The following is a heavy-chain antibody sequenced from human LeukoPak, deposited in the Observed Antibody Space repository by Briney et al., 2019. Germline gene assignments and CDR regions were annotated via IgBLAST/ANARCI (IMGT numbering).Heavy chain of an antibody. V-gene: IGHV1-18*04. CDR2: ISTYNGNT. J-gene: IGHJ4*02. D-gene: IGHD3-10*01. CDR1: GYTFVSYG. CDR3: ARGSYYYGSGDY. Sequence: ASVKVSCKASGYTFVSYGITWVRQAPGQGLEWMGWISTYNGNTNYAQNLQGRVTMTTDTPTNTAYMELSSLRSEDTAVYYCARGSYYYGSGDYWGQGTLVTVSS.